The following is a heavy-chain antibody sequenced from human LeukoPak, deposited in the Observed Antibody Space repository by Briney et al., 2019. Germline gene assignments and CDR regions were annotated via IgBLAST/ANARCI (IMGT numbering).Heavy chain of an antibody. CDR3: ARGYEEWELLLGAFDI. CDR1: GYTFTGYY. Sequence: GASVKVSCKASGYTFTGYYMHWVRQAPGQGLEWMGWINPNSGGTNYAQKFQGRVTMTRDTSISTAYMELSRLRSDDTAVYYCARGYEEWELLLGAFDIWAKGQWSPSLQ. D-gene: IGHD1-26*01. V-gene: IGHV1-2*02. CDR2: INPNSGGT. J-gene: IGHJ3*02.